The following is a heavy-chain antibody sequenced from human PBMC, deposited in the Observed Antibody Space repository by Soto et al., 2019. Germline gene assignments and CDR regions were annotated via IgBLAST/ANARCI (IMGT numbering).Heavy chain of an antibody. Sequence: PSETLSLTCTVSGGSISSYYWSWIRQPPGKGLEWIGYIYYSGSTNYNPSLKSRVTISVDTSKNQFSLKLGSVTAADTAVYYCARGYNWNYGWFDPWGHGTLVTVSS. V-gene: IGHV4-59*01. J-gene: IGHJ5*02. D-gene: IGHD1-7*01. CDR1: GGSISSYY. CDR2: IYYSGST. CDR3: ARGYNWNYGWFDP.